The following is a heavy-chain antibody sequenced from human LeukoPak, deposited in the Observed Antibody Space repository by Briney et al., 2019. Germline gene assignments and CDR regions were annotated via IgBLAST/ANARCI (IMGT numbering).Heavy chain of an antibody. V-gene: IGHV3-23*01. CDR1: GFTFSSYA. Sequence: GGSLRLSCAASGFTFSSYAMTWVRQAPGKGLEWISAISGSGGRTYYADSVKGRFTISRDNSKNTLYLQMNSLRAEDTAVYYCAKDQGWLQYYFDYWGQGTLVTVSS. CDR3: AKDQGWLQYYFDY. J-gene: IGHJ4*02. CDR2: ISGSGGRT. D-gene: IGHD5-12*01.